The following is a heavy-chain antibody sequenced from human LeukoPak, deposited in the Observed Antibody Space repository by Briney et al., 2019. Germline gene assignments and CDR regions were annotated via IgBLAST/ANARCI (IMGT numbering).Heavy chain of an antibody. D-gene: IGHD3-16*02. V-gene: IGHV4-39*07. CDR1: GGSISSSSYY. CDR2: IYYSGST. Sequence: KPPETLSLTCTVSGGSISSSSYYWGWIRQPPGKGLEWIGSIYYSGSTYCNPSLKSRVTISVDTSKNQFSLKLSSVTAADTAVYYCARDPYYDYVWGSYRFDYWGQGTLVTVSS. J-gene: IGHJ4*02. CDR3: ARDPYYDYVWGSYRFDY.